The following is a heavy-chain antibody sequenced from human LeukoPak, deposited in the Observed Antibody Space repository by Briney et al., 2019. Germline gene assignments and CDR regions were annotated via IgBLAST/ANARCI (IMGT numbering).Heavy chain of an antibody. J-gene: IGHJ5*02. Sequence: SETLSLTCTVSGGSISDSYWGWIRHPPGKGLEWIGYIYYSGSTKYNPSLMSRVTISIDTSKNRFSLKLSSVSAADSAVYYCARRIQENRMTTANNWFDPWGQGTLVTVSS. CDR1: GGSISDSY. V-gene: IGHV4-59*08. CDR2: IYYSGST. D-gene: IGHD4-17*01. CDR3: ARRIQENRMTTANNWFDP.